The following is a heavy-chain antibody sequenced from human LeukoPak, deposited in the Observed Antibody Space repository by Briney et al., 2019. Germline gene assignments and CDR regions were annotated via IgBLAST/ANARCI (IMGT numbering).Heavy chain of an antibody. V-gene: IGHV4-39*01. Sequence: SETLSLTCTVSGGSISSNHYYWGWIRQPPGKGLEWIGSIYYSGSTYYNPSLKSRVTISVDTSKNQFSLKLSSVTAADTAVYYCARTLWFGELRFYYYYYMDVWGKGTTVTISS. D-gene: IGHD3-10*01. CDR1: GGSISSNHYY. CDR2: IYYSGST. CDR3: ARTLWFGELRFYYYYYMDV. J-gene: IGHJ6*03.